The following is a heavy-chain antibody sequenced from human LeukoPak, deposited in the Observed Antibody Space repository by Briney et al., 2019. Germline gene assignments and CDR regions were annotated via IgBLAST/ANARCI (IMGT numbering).Heavy chain of an antibody. CDR1: VYTFSGHA. CDR3: ARDSGYTYAQGVFDM. V-gene: IGHV7-4-1*02. D-gene: IGHD5-18*01. J-gene: IGHJ3*02. CDR2: IDTNTGNP. Sequence: GASVKVSCKPSVYTFSGHAINWVRQAPGQGLEWMGWIDTNTGNPTYAQDFTGRFVFSLDTSVSTAYLQISSLKAEDTALYYCARDSGYTYAQGVFDMWGQGTMVLVS.